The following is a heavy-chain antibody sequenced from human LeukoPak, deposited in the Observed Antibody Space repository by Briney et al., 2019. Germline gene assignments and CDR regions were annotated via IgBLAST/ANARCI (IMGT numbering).Heavy chain of an antibody. Sequence: SDTLSLTCTVSGGSISNYYWNWIRQPPGKGLEWIGYLYFSGNTNYNPSLKRRLTISRDTSKNQFSLKLSSVTAADTAIYYCARGRWLQFSDWGPGTLVTVSS. CDR3: ARGRWLQFSD. V-gene: IGHV4-59*07. J-gene: IGHJ4*02. CDR1: GGSISNYY. CDR2: LYFSGNT. D-gene: IGHD5-24*01.